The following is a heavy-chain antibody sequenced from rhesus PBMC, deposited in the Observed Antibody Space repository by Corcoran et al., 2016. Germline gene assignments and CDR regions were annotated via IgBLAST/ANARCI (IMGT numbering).Heavy chain of an antibody. CDR3: ARDWGY. D-gene: IGHD3-34*01. CDR1: GDSISSGYYF. CDR2: ITYNGST. Sequence: QVQLQESGPGLVKPSETLSLTCAVSGDSISSGYYFWSWIPQPPGKGLEWFGYITYNGSTSYNPSLKSRVTISRDTSKNQFSLKLSSVAAADTAVYSCARDWGYWGQGVLVTVSS. V-gene: IGHV4-122*02. J-gene: IGHJ4*01.